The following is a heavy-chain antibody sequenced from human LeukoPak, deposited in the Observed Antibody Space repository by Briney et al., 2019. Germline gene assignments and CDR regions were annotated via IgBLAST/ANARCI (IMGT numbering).Heavy chain of an antibody. J-gene: IGHJ4*02. D-gene: IGHD4-17*01. CDR3: ATKPNGDYYFDY. CDR1: GGSISSWDYY. Sequence: PSQTLPLTCTVSGGSISSWDYYWSWIRQPPGKGLEWIGYIHSSGSTYYNPSLKSRVTISVDTSKNQFSLRLSSVTAADTAVYYCATKPNGDYYFDYWGQGTLVTVSS. CDR2: IHSSGST. V-gene: IGHV4-30-4*01.